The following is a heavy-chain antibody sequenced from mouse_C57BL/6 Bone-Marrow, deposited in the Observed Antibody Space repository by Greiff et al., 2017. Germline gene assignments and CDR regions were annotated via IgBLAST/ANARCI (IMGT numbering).Heavy chain of an antibody. CDR3: AREGITTVVATYYYAMDY. CDR1: GYTFTSYW. V-gene: IGHV1-55*01. J-gene: IGHJ4*01. D-gene: IGHD1-1*01. CDR2: IYPGSGST. Sequence: QVQLQQPGAELVKPGASVKMSCKASGYTFTSYWITWVKQRTGQGLEWIGDIYPGSGSTNYNEKFKSKATLTVDTSSSTAYMQLSSLTSEDSAVYYCAREGITTVVATYYYAMDYWGQGTSVTVSS.